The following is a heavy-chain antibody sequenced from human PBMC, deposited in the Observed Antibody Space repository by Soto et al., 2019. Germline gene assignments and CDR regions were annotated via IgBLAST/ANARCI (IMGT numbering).Heavy chain of an antibody. CDR3: ARGFRYCSSTSCPYYYYYGMDV. CDR1: GFTFSSYE. Sequence: EVQLVESGGGLVQPGGSLRLSCAASGFTFSSYEMNWVRQAPGQGLEWVSYISSSGSTIYYADSVKGRFTISRDNAKNSLYLPMNSLRAEDTAVYYCARGFRYCSSTSCPYYYYYGMDVWGQGTTVTVSS. CDR2: ISSSGSTI. V-gene: IGHV3-48*03. D-gene: IGHD2-2*01. J-gene: IGHJ6*02.